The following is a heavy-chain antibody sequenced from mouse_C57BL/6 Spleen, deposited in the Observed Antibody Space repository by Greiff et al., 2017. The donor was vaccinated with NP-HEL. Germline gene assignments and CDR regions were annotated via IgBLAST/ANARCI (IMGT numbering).Heavy chain of an antibody. V-gene: IGHV5-4*03. D-gene: IGHD2-4*01. CDR3: ARVYDYDRGFGY. CDR1: GFTFSSYA. CDR2: ISDGGSYT. Sequence: EVKLMESGGGLVKPGGSLKLSCAASGFTFSSYAMSWVRQTPEKRLEWVATISDGGSYTYYPDNVKGRFTISRDNAKNNLYLQMSHLKSEDTAMYYCARVYDYDRGFGYWGQGTTLTVSS. J-gene: IGHJ2*01.